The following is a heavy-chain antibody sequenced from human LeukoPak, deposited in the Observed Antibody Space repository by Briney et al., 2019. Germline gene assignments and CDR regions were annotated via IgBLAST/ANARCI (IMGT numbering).Heavy chain of an antibody. J-gene: IGHJ5*02. CDR3: AAYYDSSGTFDP. V-gene: IGHV4-61*02. CDR2: IYTSGST. CDR1: GGSISSGSYY. D-gene: IGHD3-22*01. Sequence: SETLSLTCTVSGGSISSGSYYWSWIRQPAGKGLEWIGRIYTSGSTNYNPSLKSRVTISVDTSKNQFSLKLSSVTAADTAVYYCAAYYDSSGTFDPWGQGTLVTVSS.